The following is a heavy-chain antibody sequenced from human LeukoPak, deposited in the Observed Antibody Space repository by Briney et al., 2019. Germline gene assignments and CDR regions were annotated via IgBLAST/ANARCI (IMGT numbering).Heavy chain of an antibody. D-gene: IGHD4-17*01. CDR3: AKDIYGDYSDYMDV. Sequence: QPGGSLSLSCAASGFTFDDYAMPWVRPAPGKGLEWVSLISGDGGSTYYADSVKGRFTISRDNSKNSLYLQMNSLRTEDTALYYCAKDIYGDYSDYMDVWGKGTTVTVSS. CDR2: ISGDGGST. CDR1: GFTFDDYA. V-gene: IGHV3-43*02. J-gene: IGHJ6*03.